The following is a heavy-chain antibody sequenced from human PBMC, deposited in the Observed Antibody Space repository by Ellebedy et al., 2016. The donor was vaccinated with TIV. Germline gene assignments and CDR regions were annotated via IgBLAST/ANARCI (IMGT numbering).Heavy chain of an antibody. CDR3: AKDVRYTTGWGGALDI. Sequence: GESLKISCAASGFTFSDYWMAWVRQAPGKGLEWVSSIGGSGYSTHYADSVKGRFTISRDNSRNTLYLQMNSLRGEDTAVYFCAKDVRYTTGWGGALDIWGQGAMVTVSS. D-gene: IGHD2-8*02. J-gene: IGHJ3*02. CDR2: IGGSGYST. V-gene: IGHV3-23*01. CDR1: GFTFSDYW.